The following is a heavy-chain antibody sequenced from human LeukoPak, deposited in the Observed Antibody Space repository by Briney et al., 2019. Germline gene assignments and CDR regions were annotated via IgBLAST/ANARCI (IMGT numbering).Heavy chain of an antibody. CDR2: INPNSGGT. CDR1: GYTFTGYY. Sequence: ASVKVSCKASGYTFTGYYMHWVRQAPGQGLEWMGWINPNSGGTNYAQKFQGRVTMIRDTSISTAYMELSRLRSDDTAVYYCARVVVGANNWFDPWGQGTLVTVSS. J-gene: IGHJ5*02. CDR3: ARVVVGANNWFDP. D-gene: IGHD1-26*01. V-gene: IGHV1-2*02.